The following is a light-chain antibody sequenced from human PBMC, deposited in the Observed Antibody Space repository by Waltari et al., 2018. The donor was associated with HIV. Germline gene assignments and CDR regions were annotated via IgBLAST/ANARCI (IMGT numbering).Light chain of an antibody. J-gene: IGLJ2*01. Sequence: QSVLAQPRSVSGTPGQRVNISCSGSSSNVRNNYVYWYQQVPGVAPKLLIYRNNQRPSGVPDRFSGSKSGTSASLAISGLRTEDEAEYYCAAWDDRLIGRLFGGGTKVTVL. CDR3: AAWDDRLIGRL. CDR2: RNN. CDR1: SSNVRNNY. V-gene: IGLV1-47*01.